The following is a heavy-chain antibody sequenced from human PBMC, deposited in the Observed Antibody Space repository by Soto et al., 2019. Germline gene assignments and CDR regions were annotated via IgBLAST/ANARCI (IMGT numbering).Heavy chain of an antibody. CDR1: GYTFTSYD. Sequence: ASVKVSCKASGYTFTSYDINWVRQATGQGLEWMGWMNPNSGNTGYAQKFQGRVTMTRNTSISTAYMELSSLRSEDTAVYYCVRGWLVAATAPGYWGQGTLVTVSS. J-gene: IGHJ4*02. V-gene: IGHV1-8*01. CDR2: MNPNSGNT. D-gene: IGHD2-15*01. CDR3: VRGWLVAATAPGY.